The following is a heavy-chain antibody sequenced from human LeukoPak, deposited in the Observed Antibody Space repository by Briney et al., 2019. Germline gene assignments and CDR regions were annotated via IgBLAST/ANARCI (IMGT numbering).Heavy chain of an antibody. J-gene: IGHJ4*02. Sequence: GGSLRLSCAASGFTFSSYGMSWVRQAPGKGLEWVSAISGSGGSTYYADSVKGRFTISRDNSKNTLYPQMNSLRAEDTAVYYCAKDRYSSGWYDYFDYWGQGTLVTVSS. CDR2: ISGSGGST. D-gene: IGHD6-19*01. CDR1: GFTFSSYG. CDR3: AKDRYSSGWYDYFDY. V-gene: IGHV3-23*01.